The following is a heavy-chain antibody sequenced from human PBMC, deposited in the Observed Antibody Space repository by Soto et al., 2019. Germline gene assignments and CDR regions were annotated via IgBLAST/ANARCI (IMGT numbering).Heavy chain of an antibody. CDR2: IYHSVST. J-gene: IGHJ6*02. V-gene: IGHV4-38-2*02. CDR3: ARGSSSYYDYGMDV. CDR1: CYSINSDDY. D-gene: IGHD6-6*01. Sequence: SETLSLTCTVSCYSINSDDYWGWIRQPPGKGLEWIASIYHSVSTFYNPSLRSRVTISIDTSKNQFSLRLTAVTAADTAMYFCARGSSSYYDYGMDVWGQGTTVTVSS.